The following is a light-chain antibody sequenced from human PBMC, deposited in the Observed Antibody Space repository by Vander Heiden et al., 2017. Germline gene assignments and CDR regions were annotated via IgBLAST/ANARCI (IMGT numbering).Light chain of an antibody. J-gene: IGKJ4*01. CDR2: WAS. V-gene: IGKV4-1*01. CDR3: QQYYSTPDT. Sequence: IVMTQSPDALAVSLGECATIPCNSTQSVLYSSNNKNYLAWYQQKPGQPPKLVIYWASTRESGVPDRFSGSGSGTDFTLTISSLQAEDVAVYYCQQYYSTPDTFGGGTKVEIK. CDR1: QSVLYSSNNKNY.